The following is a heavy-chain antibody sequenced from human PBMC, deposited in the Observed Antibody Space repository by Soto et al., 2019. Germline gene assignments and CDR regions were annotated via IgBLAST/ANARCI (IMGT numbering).Heavy chain of an antibody. CDR1: GGSISSYY. CDR2: IYYSGST. D-gene: IGHD2-2*01. CDR3: ARVPYCSSSGCYSWFDP. J-gene: IGHJ5*02. V-gene: IGHV4-59*12. Sequence: PSETLSLTCTVSGGSISSYYWSWIRQPPGKGLEWIGYIYYSGSTNYNPSLKSRVTISVDTSKNQFSLKLSSVTAADTAVYYCARVPYCSSSGCYSWFDPWGQGTLVTVSS.